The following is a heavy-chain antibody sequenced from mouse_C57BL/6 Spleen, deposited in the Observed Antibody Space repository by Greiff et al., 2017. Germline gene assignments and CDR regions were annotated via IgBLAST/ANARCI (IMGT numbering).Heavy chain of an antibody. CDR1: GYTFTSYW. J-gene: IGHJ4*01. V-gene: IGHV1-61*01. CDR3: ARKRRAMDY. CDR2: IYPSDSET. Sequence: VQLQQPGAELVRPGSSVKLSCKASGYTFTSYWMDWVKQRPGQGLEWIGNIYPSDSETHYNQKFKDKATLTVDKSSSTAYMQLSSLTSEDSAVYYSARKRRAMDYWGQGTSVTVSS.